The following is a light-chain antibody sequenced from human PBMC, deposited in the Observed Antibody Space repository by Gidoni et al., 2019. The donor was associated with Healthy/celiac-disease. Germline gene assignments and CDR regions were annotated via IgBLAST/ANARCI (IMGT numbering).Light chain of an antibody. CDR1: QSVSSSY. CDR2: GAS. J-gene: IGKJ1*01. CDR3: QHRRT. V-gene: IGKV3-20*01. Sequence: EIVLTQSPGTLSLSPGERATLSCRASQSVSSSYLAWYQQKPGQAPRLLIYGASSRATGIPDRFSGSGSGTDFTLTISRLEPEDFAVYYCQHRRTFGQWTKVEIK.